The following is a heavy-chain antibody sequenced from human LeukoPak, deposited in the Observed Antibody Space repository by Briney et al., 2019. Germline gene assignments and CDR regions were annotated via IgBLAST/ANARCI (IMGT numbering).Heavy chain of an antibody. V-gene: IGHV4-34*01. CDR2: IDQSGST. CDR3: ARGSYGSGTYVSSNFYYIDV. Sequence: SETLSLTCGVSGGSFSGYYWSWIRHSPGKGLEWIGEIDQSGSTTYNPSLRSRLTISVDASKNQFSLSLYSVTAADTAVYYCARGSYGSGTYVSSNFYYIDVWVKGTTVTVSS. CDR1: GGSFSGYY. J-gene: IGHJ6*03. D-gene: IGHD3-10*01.